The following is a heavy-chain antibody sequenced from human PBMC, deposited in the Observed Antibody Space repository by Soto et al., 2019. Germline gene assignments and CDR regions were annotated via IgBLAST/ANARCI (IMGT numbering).Heavy chain of an antibody. CDR1: GFTFSNYG. CDR2: ISHDGTRK. J-gene: IGHJ6*02. D-gene: IGHD2-21*01. CDR3: VKDRRTEAYGMEV. V-gene: IGHV3-30*18. Sequence: QVHLVESGGGVVQPGRSLRLSCAASGFTFSNYGVHWVRQSPSRGLEWVAVISHDGTRKHYGDSVQGRFTISRDDFLNTLYLHMDSLRTEDTGVYYCVKDRRTEAYGMEVWGQGTTVTVSS.